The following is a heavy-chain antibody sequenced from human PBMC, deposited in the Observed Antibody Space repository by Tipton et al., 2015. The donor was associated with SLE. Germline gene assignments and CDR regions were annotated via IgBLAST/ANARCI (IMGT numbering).Heavy chain of an antibody. CDR2: MYYSGST. V-gene: IGHV4-39*07. Sequence: TLSLTCTVSGGSISSSNYYWGWIRRPPGKGLEWIGSMYYSGSTYFNPSLKSRVTISLDTSKNQVSLKLTSVTAADTAVYYCARGWYSRNWEWWFDPWGQGTLVTVSS. D-gene: IGHD6-13*01. J-gene: IGHJ5*02. CDR3: ARGWYSRNWEWWFDP. CDR1: GGSISSSNYY.